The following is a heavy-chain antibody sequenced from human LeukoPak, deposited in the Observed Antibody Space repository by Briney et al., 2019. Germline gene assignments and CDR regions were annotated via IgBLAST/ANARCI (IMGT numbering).Heavy chain of an antibody. J-gene: IGHJ4*02. CDR2: IYYSGST. Sequence: SETLSLTCTVSGGSISSGDYYWSWIRQPPGKGLEWIGYIYYSGSTYYNPSLKSRVTISVDTSKNQFSLKLSFVTAADTAVYYCARVSGTVTTSVFDYWGQGTLVTVSS. V-gene: IGHV4-30-4*01. D-gene: IGHD4-17*01. CDR3: ARVSGTVTTSVFDY. CDR1: GGSISSGDYY.